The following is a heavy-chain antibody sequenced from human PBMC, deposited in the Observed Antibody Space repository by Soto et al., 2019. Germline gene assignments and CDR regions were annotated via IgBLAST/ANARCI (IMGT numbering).Heavy chain of an antibody. CDR1: GDTFSKYG. CDR2: VSVYNDHT. CDR3: ARDRLHGSEAFDI. D-gene: IGHD1-26*01. V-gene: IGHV1-18*01. J-gene: IGHJ3*02. Sequence: QDQLVQSGAEVKKPGASVQVSCKGSGDTFSKYGIIWVRQAPGQGLEWMGWVSVYNDHTNYAQRFQGRVTMTTDTSTSTGYMELRSLTSDDTAIYYCARDRLHGSEAFDIWGQGTPVTVSS.